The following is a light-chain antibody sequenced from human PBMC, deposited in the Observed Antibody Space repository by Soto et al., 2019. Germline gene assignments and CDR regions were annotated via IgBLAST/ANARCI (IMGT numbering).Light chain of an antibody. CDR1: QSVSSSF. V-gene: IGKV3-20*01. CDR3: QQYDSSPWT. Sequence: ESVLTQSPGTLSLSPGERATLSCRASQSVSSSFLAWYQLKPGQAPRLLIYGASSRATGIPDRFSGSGSGTNFYLTISRLEPQDFAVYSCQQYDSSPWTFGQGTKVEIK. CDR2: GAS. J-gene: IGKJ1*01.